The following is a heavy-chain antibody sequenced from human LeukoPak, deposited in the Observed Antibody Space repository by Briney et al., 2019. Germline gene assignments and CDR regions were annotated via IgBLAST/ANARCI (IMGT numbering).Heavy chain of an antibody. J-gene: IGHJ4*02. CDR3: AKALSVGLAEEYYFDY. CDR1: GFTFSSYA. Sequence: GGSLRLSCAASGFTFSSYAMHWVRQAPGKGLEWVAVISYDGSNKYYADSVKGRFTISRDNSKNTLYLQMNSLRAEDTAVYYCAKALSVGLAEEYYFDYWGQGTLVTVSS. CDR2: ISYDGSNK. D-gene: IGHD3/OR15-3a*01. V-gene: IGHV3-30-3*01.